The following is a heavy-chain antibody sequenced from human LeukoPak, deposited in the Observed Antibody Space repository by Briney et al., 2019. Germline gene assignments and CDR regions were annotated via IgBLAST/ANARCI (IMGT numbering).Heavy chain of an antibody. CDR3: ARDRSRGSYTL. J-gene: IGHJ4*02. D-gene: IGHD3-16*01. CDR1: GGSISSYY. V-gene: IGHV4-59*01. CDR2: IYYSGST. Sequence: SETLSLTCTVSGGSISSYYWSWLRQPPGKGLEWIGYIYYSGSTNYNPSLKSRVTISVDTSKNQFSLKLSSVTAADTAVYYCARDRSRGSYTLWGQGTLVTVSS.